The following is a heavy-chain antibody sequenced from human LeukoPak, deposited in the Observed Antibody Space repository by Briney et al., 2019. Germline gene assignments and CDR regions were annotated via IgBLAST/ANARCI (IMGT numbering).Heavy chain of an antibody. Sequence: GGSLRLSCAATGFTFSSYWMTWVRQVPGRGPEWVANVNRDGSETYYLDSVKGRFTISKDNAKNSLYLQMNSLRAEDTALYHCARNNGMDVWGQGTTVIVSS. CDR3: ARNNGMDV. CDR2: VNRDGSET. CDR1: GFTFSSYW. V-gene: IGHV3-7*03. J-gene: IGHJ6*02.